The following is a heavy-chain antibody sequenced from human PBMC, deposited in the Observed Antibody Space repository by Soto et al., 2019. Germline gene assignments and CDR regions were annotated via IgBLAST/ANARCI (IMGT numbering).Heavy chain of an antibody. Sequence: QVQLQQSGPGLVKPSQTLSLTCAISGDSVSSNSAAWNWIRQSPSRGLEWLGRTYYRSKWYNDYAVSVKSRITINPDTSKNQFSLQLNSVTPEDTAVYYCARGGSEIAVAGTQYLRAFDIWGQGTMVTVSS. CDR2: TYYRSKWYN. CDR3: ARGGSEIAVAGTQYLRAFDI. J-gene: IGHJ3*02. D-gene: IGHD6-19*01. V-gene: IGHV6-1*01. CDR1: GDSVSSNSAA.